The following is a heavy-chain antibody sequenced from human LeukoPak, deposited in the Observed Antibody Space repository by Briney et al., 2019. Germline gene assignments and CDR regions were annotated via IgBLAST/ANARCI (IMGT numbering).Heavy chain of an antibody. CDR1: GYTLTELS. Sequence: ASVKVSCKVSGYTLTELSMHWVRQAPGKGLEWVGGFDPEDGETIYAQKFQGRVTMTEDTSTDTAYMELSSLRSEDTAVYYCATASGWFVGAFDIWGQGTMVTVSS. D-gene: IGHD6-19*01. CDR3: ATASGWFVGAFDI. CDR2: FDPEDGET. V-gene: IGHV1-24*01. J-gene: IGHJ3*02.